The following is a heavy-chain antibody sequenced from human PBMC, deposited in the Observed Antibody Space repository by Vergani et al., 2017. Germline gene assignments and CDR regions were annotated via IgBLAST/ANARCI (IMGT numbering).Heavy chain of an antibody. CDR3: AIVPRVVVTATLDY. J-gene: IGHJ4*02. Sequence: EVQLVESGGGLVQPGGSLKLSCAASGFTFSGSAMHWVRQASGKGLEWVGRIRSKANSYATAYAASVKGRFTISRDNSKNTLYLQMNSLRAEDTAVYYCAIVPRVVVTATLDYWGQGTLVTVSS. V-gene: IGHV3-73*02. CDR1: GFTFSGSA. CDR2: IRSKANSYAT. D-gene: IGHD2-21*02.